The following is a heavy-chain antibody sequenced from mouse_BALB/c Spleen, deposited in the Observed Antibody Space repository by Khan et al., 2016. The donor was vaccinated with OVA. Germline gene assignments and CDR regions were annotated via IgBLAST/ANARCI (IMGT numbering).Heavy chain of an antibody. CDR3: AKELWSHYCALDY. Sequence: QVQLKESGPGLVAPSQNLSITCTVSGFSLTDYGVSWIRQPPGMGLEWLGVIWGGGTTYYNSALKSRLSISKDNSKSQVFLKMNSLQTDDTAMYYCAKELWSHYCALDYWGQGASVTVSS. V-gene: IGHV2-6-5*01. CDR2: IWGGGTT. D-gene: IGHD1-1*02. CDR1: GFSLTDYG. J-gene: IGHJ4*01.